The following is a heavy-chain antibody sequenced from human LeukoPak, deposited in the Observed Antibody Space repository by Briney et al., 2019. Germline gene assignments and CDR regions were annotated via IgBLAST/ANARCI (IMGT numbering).Heavy chain of an antibody. V-gene: IGHV1-18*01. CDR1: GFSFTDYG. D-gene: IGHD2-15*01. Sequence: GASVKVSCKASGFSFTDYGISWVRQAPGEGLEWMGWISAYNGNTDYEQNVQGRVTMTTDTSTSTAYMELRSLRSDDTAIYYCARVYDPPGGYCSGGRCHLDYWGQETLVTVSS. J-gene: IGHJ4*02. CDR2: ISAYNGNT. CDR3: ARVYDPPGGYCSGGRCHLDY.